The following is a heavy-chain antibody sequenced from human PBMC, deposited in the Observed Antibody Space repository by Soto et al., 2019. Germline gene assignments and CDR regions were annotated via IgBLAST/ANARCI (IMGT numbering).Heavy chain of an antibody. D-gene: IGHD4-17*01. Sequence: GASVKVSCKVSGYTLTELSMHWVRQAPGEGLEWMGGFDPEDGETIYAQKFQGRVTMTEDTSTDTAYMELSSLRSEDTAVYYCASTYGDYALYYYYGMDVWGQGTTVTVSS. CDR3: ASTYGDYALYYYYGMDV. V-gene: IGHV1-24*01. J-gene: IGHJ6*02. CDR2: FDPEDGET. CDR1: GYTLTELS.